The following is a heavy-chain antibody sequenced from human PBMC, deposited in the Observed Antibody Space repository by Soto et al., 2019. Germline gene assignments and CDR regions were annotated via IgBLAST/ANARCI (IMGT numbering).Heavy chain of an antibody. CDR2: IYSGGNT. J-gene: IGHJ4*02. Sequence: EVQLVESGGGLVQPGESLRLSCAASGFTVSNNYMSWVRQAPGKGLEWVSFIYSGGNTYYADSVKGRFTISRDKSKNTLYLQMNSLRKEDTAVYFCAKDEGVGGTLGLFDYWGQGTLVSVSS. CDR1: GFTVSNNY. D-gene: IGHD1-26*01. CDR3: AKDEGVGGTLGLFDY. V-gene: IGHV3-66*01.